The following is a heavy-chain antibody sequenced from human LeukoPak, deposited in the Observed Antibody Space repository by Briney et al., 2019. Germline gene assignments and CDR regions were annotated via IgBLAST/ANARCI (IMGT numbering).Heavy chain of an antibody. J-gene: IGHJ4*02. CDR2: ISAYNGNT. CDR3: ARDFRPIAVAGTSGPLGY. V-gene: IGHV1-18*01. Sequence: ASVKVSCKASGYTFTSYGISWVRQAPGQGLEWMGWISAYNGNTNYAQKLQGRVTMTTDTSTSTAYMELRSLRSDDTAVYYCARDFRPIAVAGTSGPLGYWGQGTLVTISS. D-gene: IGHD6-19*01. CDR1: GYTFTSYG.